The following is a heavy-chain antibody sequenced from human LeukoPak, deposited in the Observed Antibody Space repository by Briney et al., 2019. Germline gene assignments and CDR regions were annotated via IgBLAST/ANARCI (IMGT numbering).Heavy chain of an antibody. Sequence: SETLSLTCTVSGGSISSGDYYWSWIRQPPGTGLEWIGYIYYSGSTYYNPSLKGRVTISVDTSKNQFSLKLNSVTAADTAVYYCAIDPSAYCGGDCYGNYWGQGTLVTVSS. CDR3: AIDPSAYCGGDCYGNY. D-gene: IGHD2-21*02. CDR2: IYYSGST. V-gene: IGHV4-30-4*01. CDR1: GGSISSGDYY. J-gene: IGHJ4*02.